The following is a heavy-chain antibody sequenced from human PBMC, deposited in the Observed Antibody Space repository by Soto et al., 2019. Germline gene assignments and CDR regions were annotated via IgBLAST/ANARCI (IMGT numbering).Heavy chain of an antibody. D-gene: IGHD5-12*01. V-gene: IGHV4-61*01. CDR1: GGSVSSGTYH. CDR2: IYYSGST. Sequence: PSETLSLTCTVSGGSVSSGTYHWSWIRQPPGKGLEWIGYIYYSGSTDYNPSLKSRVTLSVDTSKNQFSLKLSSVTAADTAVYYCATYNGGSDAGIFDYWGQGTLVTVSS. CDR3: ATYNGGSDAGIFDY. J-gene: IGHJ4*02.